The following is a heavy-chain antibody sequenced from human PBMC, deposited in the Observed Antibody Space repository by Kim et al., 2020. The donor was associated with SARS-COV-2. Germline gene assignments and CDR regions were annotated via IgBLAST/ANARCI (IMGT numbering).Heavy chain of an antibody. Sequence: SETLSLTCTVSGGSISSSSYYWGWIRQPPGKGLEWIGSVYYTGSTYYNPSLKSRVTISVDTSKNQFSLKLSSVTAADTAVYYCARHLPVTSRRLLLPFQFDYWGQGTLVTVSS. CDR1: GGSISSSSYY. V-gene: IGHV4-39*01. CDR2: VYYTGST. D-gene: IGHD3-16*01. J-gene: IGHJ4*02. CDR3: ARHLPVTSRRLLLPFQFDY.